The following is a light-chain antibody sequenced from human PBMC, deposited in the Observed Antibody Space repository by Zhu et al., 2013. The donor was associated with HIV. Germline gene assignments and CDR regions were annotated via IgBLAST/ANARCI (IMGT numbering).Light chain of an antibody. V-gene: IGKV1-9*01. J-gene: IGKJ3*01. CDR1: QGIRSY. Sequence: DIQMTQSPSTLSASVGDRVTITCRASQGIRSYLAWFQQEPGKVPKLLIYHASTLQSGVPSRFSGSGSGTDFTLTINSLQPEDFATYYCQQFNTYPFTFGPGTKVDI. CDR2: HAS. CDR3: QQFNTYPFT.